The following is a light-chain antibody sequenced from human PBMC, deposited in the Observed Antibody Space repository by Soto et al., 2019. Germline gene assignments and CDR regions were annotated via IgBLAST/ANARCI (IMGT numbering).Light chain of an antibody. J-gene: IGLJ1*01. CDR2: EVS. Sequence: QSVLTQPACVSVSPGQSITISCTGTSSDVGGYNYVSWYQQHPGKAPKLMIYEVSNRPSGVSNRFSGSKSGNTASLTISGLQAEDEADYYCSSYTSSSLGVFGTGTKVTVL. CDR3: SSYTSSSLGV. CDR1: SSDVGGYNY. V-gene: IGLV2-14*01.